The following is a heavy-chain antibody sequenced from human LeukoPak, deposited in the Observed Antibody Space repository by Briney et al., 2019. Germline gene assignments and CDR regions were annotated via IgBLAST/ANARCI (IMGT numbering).Heavy chain of an antibody. CDR2: IYYSGST. CDR1: GGSFSGYY. Sequence: PSETLSLTCAVYGGSFSGYYWSWIRQHPGKGLEWIGYIYYSGSTYYNPSLKSRVTISVDTSKNQFSLKLSSVTAADTAVYYCARAGDPYSSSWYGYWGQGTLVTVPS. J-gene: IGHJ4*02. CDR3: ARAGDPYSSSWYGY. V-gene: IGHV4-31*11. D-gene: IGHD6-13*01.